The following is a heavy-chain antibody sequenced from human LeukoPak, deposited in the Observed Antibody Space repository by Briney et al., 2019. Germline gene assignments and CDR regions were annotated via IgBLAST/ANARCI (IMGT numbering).Heavy chain of an antibody. CDR2: ISGSGGST. CDR3: AKGTTYYYGSGSYQYYFDY. CDR1: GFTFSSYG. V-gene: IGHV3-23*01. D-gene: IGHD3-10*01. J-gene: IGHJ4*02. Sequence: GGSLRLSCAASGFTFSSYGMSWVRQAPGKGLEWVSAISGSGGSTYYADSVKGRFTIFRDNSKNTLYLQMNSLRAEDTAVYYCAKGTTYYYGSGSYQYYFDYWGQGTLVTVSS.